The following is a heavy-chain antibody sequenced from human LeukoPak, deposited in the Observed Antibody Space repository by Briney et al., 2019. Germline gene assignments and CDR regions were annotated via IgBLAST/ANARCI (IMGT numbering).Heavy chain of an antibody. J-gene: IGHJ4*02. D-gene: IGHD3-10*01. CDR1: GFTFSSYG. Sequence: GGSLRLSCAASGFTFSSYGMHWVRQAPGKGLEWVAFIRYDGSNKYYADSVKGRFTTSRDNAKNSLYLQMNSLRAEDTAVYYCARVSYYYGSGSYRPTAVYYFDYWGQGTLVTVSS. CDR3: ARVSYYYGSGSYRPTAVYYFDY. V-gene: IGHV3-30*02. CDR2: IRYDGSNK.